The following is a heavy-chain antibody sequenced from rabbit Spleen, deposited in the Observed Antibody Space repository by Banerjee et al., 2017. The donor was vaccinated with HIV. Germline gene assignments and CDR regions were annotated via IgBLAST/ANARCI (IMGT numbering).Heavy chain of an antibody. J-gene: IGHJ4*01. V-gene: IGHV1S40*01. CDR3: ARDVAGVRYNF. CDR1: GFDLSSYYY. Sequence: QSLEESGGGLVQPEGSLILTCKASGFDLSSYYYMCWVRQAPGKGLEWIACIYVGGSGSTYYATWAKGRFTISKTSSTTVTLQMTSLTAADTATYFCARDVAGVRYNFWGPGTLVTVS. D-gene: IGHD4-1*01. CDR2: IYVGGSGST.